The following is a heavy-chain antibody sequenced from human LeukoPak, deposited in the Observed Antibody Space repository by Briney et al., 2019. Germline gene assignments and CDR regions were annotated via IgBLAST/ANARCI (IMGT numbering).Heavy chain of an antibody. D-gene: IGHD6-13*01. CDR2: ISAYNSNT. J-gene: IGHJ6*02. CDR3: AREDSSSLGYYGMDV. V-gene: IGHV1-18*01. CDR1: GYTFTSYG. Sequence: ASVKVSCKASGYTFTSYGISWVRQAPGQGLEWMGWISAYNSNTNYAQKLQGRVTMTTDTSTSTAYMELRSLRSDDTAVYYCAREDSSSLGYYGMDVWGQGTTVTVSS.